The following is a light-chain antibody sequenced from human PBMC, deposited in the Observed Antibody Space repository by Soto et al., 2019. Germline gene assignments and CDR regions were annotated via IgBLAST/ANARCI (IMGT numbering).Light chain of an antibody. CDR1: QSVSSD. V-gene: IGKV3-15*01. Sequence: EIVMTQSPATLPVSPGERATLSCRASQSVSSDLAWYHQKPGQAPRLLIYGASTRATGIPARFSGSGSGTEFTLTISSLQSEDSAVYYCQQYQNLWTFGQGTKVDNK. J-gene: IGKJ1*01. CDR2: GAS. CDR3: QQYQNLWT.